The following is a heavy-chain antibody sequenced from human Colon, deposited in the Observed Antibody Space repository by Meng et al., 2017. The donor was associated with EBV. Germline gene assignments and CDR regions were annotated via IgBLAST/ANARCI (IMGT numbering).Heavy chain of an antibody. D-gene: IGHD3-10*01. CDR1: GDSVATGRYY. Sequence: QVQLQWSGPGLVKPSEPLPLTCTVSGDSVATGRYYWSWIRQPPGKGLEWIAYIYYIGGTNYNPSLKSRLTISLDTSKNQFSLSLRSVTAADTAVYYCARVSGRSFDPWGQGTLVTVSS. CDR3: ARVSGRSFDP. CDR2: IYYIGGT. J-gene: IGHJ5*02. V-gene: IGHV4-61*01.